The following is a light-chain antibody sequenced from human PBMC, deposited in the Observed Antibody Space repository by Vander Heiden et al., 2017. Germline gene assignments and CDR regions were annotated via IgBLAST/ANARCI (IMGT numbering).Light chain of an antibody. CDR1: GGSIAGNY. CDR2: EDN. Sequence: FMLTPPHSMSESPGKTGTISCTGYGGSIAGNYVQWFQQRPGGAPTTVIYEDNRRPSGVPDRFSGSIDRSSNSASITISGLKTEDEADYYCQSYDSNDQGVFGGGTKLTVL. V-gene: IGLV6-57*02. CDR3: QSYDSNDQGV. J-gene: IGLJ2*01.